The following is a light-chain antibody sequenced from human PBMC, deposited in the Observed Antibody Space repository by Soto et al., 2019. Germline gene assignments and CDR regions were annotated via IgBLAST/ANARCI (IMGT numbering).Light chain of an antibody. V-gene: IGKV1-5*01. CDR2: DAS. Sequence: DIQMTQSPSFVSASVGDRVTITCRASQTISSWLAWYQQKPGKAPNLLIYDASTLERGVPSRFSGSGSGTEFTLTISSLQPDDFATYYCQQYNTWGTFGQGTKVDNK. CDR1: QTISSW. CDR3: QQYNTWGT. J-gene: IGKJ1*01.